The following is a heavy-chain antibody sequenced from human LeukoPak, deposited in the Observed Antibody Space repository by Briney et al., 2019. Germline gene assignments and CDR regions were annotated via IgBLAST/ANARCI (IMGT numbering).Heavy chain of an antibody. D-gene: IGHD2-21*01. CDR3: ARGDSSRGYYYMDV. J-gene: IGHJ6*03. CDR2: ISPNSGGT. V-gene: IGHV1-2*02. Sequence: ASVKVSCKASGYTFTGYYMHWVRQAPGQGLEWMGWISPNSGGTNYAQKFQGRVTMTRDTSISTAYMELSRLSSDDTAVYYCARGDSSRGYYYMDVWGKGTTVTVSS. CDR1: GYTFTGYY.